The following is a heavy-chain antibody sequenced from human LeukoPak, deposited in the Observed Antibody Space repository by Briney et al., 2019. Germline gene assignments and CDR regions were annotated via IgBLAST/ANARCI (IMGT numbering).Heavy chain of an antibody. CDR1: GFNYSSYT. Sequence: GGSLRLSCAASGFNYSSYTMNWVRQAPGMGLEWVSGISWNTGTIDYADSVKGRFTISRDNAKNSLYLQMNGLRTEDTALYYCVSAYDALDYWGQGTLVTVSS. V-gene: IGHV3-9*01. J-gene: IGHJ4*02. CDR3: VSAYDALDY. CDR2: ISWNTGTI. D-gene: IGHD3-16*01.